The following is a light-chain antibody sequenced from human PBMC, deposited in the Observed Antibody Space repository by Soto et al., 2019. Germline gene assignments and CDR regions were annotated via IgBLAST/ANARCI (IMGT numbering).Light chain of an antibody. CDR3: AAWDDNLNGPL. CDR1: KSNIGRYS. CDR2: SDD. V-gene: IGLV1-44*01. J-gene: IGLJ3*02. Sequence: QSALTHPPSLSGTPGQRVTISCSGSKSNIGRYSVNWYQHFPGTAPKILIYSDDERPSGVPDRFSGFKSGTSASLAISGLQSEDEAEYYCAAWDDNLNGPLFGGGTKLTVL.